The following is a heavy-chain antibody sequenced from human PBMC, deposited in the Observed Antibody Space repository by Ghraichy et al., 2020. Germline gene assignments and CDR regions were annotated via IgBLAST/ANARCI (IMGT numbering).Heavy chain of an antibody. Sequence: GGSLRLSCAASGFTFSFYEMNWLRQAPGKGLEWVSFISGGGSLIYYTDSVRGRFTISRDNAKNSLYLQINSLRAEDTAVYYCARDSVYSGNYGAFDIWGQGTMVTVSS. J-gene: IGHJ3*02. CDR1: GFTFSFYE. V-gene: IGHV3-48*03. CDR2: ISGGGSLI. CDR3: ARDSVYSGNYGAFDI. D-gene: IGHD1-26*01.